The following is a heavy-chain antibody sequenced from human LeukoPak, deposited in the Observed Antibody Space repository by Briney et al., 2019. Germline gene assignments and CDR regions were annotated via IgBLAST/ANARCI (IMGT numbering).Heavy chain of an antibody. V-gene: IGHV5-51*01. D-gene: IGHD6-6*01. CDR3: ARTSSSSARAFDI. Sequence: GESLKISCKASGYIFTTYWIGWVRQMPGKGLEWMGIIYPGDSDTRYSPSFQGQVTISADKSSSTAYLHWSSLKASDTAMYYCARTSSSSARAFDIWGQGTMVTVSS. J-gene: IGHJ3*02. CDR1: GYIFTTYW. CDR2: IYPGDSDT.